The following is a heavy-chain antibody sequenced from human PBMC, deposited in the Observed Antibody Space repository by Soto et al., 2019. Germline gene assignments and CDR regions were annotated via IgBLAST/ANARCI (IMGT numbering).Heavy chain of an antibody. D-gene: IGHD4-4*01. CDR2: IIPLFRTP. Sequence: QVQLVQSGAEMKEPGSSVKVSCKTSGGTFSSSAISWLRQAPGHGLEWMGGIIPLFRTPDYAQKSQGRVTIAADESTSTADMELSSLRSEDTAVYYCARDNDRLQLGGNYYYILDVWGQGTTITVSS. CDR3: ARDNDRLQLGGNYYYILDV. V-gene: IGHV1-69*12. CDR1: GGTFSSSA. J-gene: IGHJ6*02.